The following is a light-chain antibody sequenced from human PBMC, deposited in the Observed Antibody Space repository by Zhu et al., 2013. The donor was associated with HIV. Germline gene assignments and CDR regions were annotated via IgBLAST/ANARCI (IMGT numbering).Light chain of an antibody. Sequence: LTQSPATLSLSPGERATLSCRASQGITTSLAWYQQEPGGAPKLLIYTASTLESGVPSRFSGSGSGTEFTLTISSLQPEDLATYYCQQVNNYPFTFGP. CDR1: QGITTS. V-gene: IGKV1-9*01. CDR2: TAS. J-gene: IGKJ3*01. CDR3: QQVNNYPFT.